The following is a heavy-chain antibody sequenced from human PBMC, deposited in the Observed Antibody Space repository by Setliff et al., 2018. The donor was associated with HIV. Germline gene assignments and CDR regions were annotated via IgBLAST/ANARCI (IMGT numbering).Heavy chain of an antibody. V-gene: IGHV1-69*06. J-gene: IGHJ6*03. Sequence: ASVKVSCKSSGGTFSTYAISWVRQAPGQGLEWMGRIIPIFGTANYAQKFQGRVTITADKSTSTAYMELSSLRSEDTAVYYCARDGDSSGWYGYYYYMDVWGKGPRSPSP. CDR1: GGTFSTYA. CDR2: IIPIFGTA. D-gene: IGHD6-19*01. CDR3: ARDGDSSGWYGYYYYMDV.